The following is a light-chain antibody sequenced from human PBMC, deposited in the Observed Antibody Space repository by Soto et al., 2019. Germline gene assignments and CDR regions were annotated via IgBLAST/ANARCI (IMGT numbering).Light chain of an antibody. CDR1: SSDVGTYTY. CDR2: DVI. Sequence: QSVLTLPRSVSGSPGQSGTISFTGTSSDVGTYTYVSWYQQHPGKAPKLIIYDVIKRPSGVPDRFSGSKSGNTASLTISGLQAEDEADYYCCSYAGSYTHVFGTGTKVTVL. J-gene: IGLJ1*01. V-gene: IGLV2-11*01. CDR3: CSYAGSYTHV.